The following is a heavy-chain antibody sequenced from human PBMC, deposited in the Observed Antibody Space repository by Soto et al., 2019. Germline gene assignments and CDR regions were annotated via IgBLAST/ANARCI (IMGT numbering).Heavy chain of an antibody. CDR2: IIPFFGTS. J-gene: IGHJ6*02. CDR3: ARVGHITNYAMAV. V-gene: IGHV1-69*01. D-gene: IGHD1-26*01. CDR1: GGTFSSYP. Sequence: QVQLVQSGAEVKKPGSSVKVSCGASGGTFSSYPINWVRQAPGQGLEWMGGIIPFFGTSNYAQKFQGRVTITADESTSTAYMELRSLRSEDTAVYYFARVGHITNYAMAVWGQGTTVTVSS.